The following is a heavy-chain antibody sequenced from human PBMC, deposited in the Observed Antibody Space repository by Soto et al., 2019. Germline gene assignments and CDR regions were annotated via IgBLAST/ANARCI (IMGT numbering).Heavy chain of an antibody. CDR2: IYYSGTT. V-gene: IGHV4-31*03. D-gene: IGHD2-8*02. CDR1: GGSISSGGYY. J-gene: IGHJ4*02. Sequence: QVHLQESGPGLVKPSQTLALTCTVSGGSISSGGYYWYWVRQHPEKGLEWIGFIYYSGTTYYNPSLNVRVTMSFDTSKNQVSLKLRSVTAADTSVYYCASRDVDTTLVGNDYWGQGSVVVVSS. CDR3: ASRDVDTTLVGNDY.